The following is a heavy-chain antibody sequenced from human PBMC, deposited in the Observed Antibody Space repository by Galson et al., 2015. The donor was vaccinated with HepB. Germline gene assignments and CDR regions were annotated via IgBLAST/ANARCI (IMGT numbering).Heavy chain of an antibody. D-gene: IGHD3-10*01. V-gene: IGHV3-9*01. CDR1: GFTFHDHA. Sequence: SLRLSCAASGFTFHDHAMHWVRQAPGKGLEWVSGISWNSGSIGYADSVKGRFTISRDNAKNSLYLQMNSLSAEDTALYYCAKEGRHGSEGSLWVYYFDYWGQGTRVTVSS. J-gene: IGHJ4*02. CDR3: AKEGRHGSEGSLWVYYFDY. CDR2: ISWNSGSI.